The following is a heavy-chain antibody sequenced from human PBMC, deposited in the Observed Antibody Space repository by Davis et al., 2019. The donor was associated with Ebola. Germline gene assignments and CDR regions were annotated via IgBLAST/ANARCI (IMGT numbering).Heavy chain of an antibody. CDR3: AHLGPQRYCSGGGCHGYLDY. CDR2: IIPVFRTA. Sequence: AASVKVSCKASGGTFSSYAISWVRQAPGQGLEWMAGIIPVFRTANYAQKFQGRVTITADESTRTAYMELSGLRSEDTAVYYCAHLGPQRYCSGGGCHGYLDYWGQGTLVIVSS. D-gene: IGHD2-15*01. CDR1: GGTFSSYA. J-gene: IGHJ4*02. V-gene: IGHV1-69*13.